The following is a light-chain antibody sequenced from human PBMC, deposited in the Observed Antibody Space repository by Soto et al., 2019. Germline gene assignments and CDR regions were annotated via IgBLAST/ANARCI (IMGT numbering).Light chain of an antibody. CDR3: QQYGGSLT. CDR1: QSISSY. CDR2: DAS. J-gene: IGKJ3*01. Sequence: EIVLTQSPATLSLSPGERATLSCGASQSISSYLAWYQQKPGLAPRLLIYDASSRATGIPDRFSGSGSGTDFTLTISRLEPADFAVYYCQQYGGSLTFGPGTQVDIK. V-gene: IGKV3D-20*01.